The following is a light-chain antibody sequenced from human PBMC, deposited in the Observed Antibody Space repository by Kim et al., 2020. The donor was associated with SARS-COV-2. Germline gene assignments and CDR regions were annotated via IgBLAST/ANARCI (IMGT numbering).Light chain of an antibody. J-gene: IGKJ4*01. V-gene: IGKV3-15*01. Sequence: EIVMTQSPATLSVSPGERATLSCRASQSVSSKLAWYQQKPGQAPRLLIYGASTRATGIPARFSGSGSGTEFTLTISGLQSEDFAVYYCQQYNNWPPVTFGGGTKVDIK. CDR3: QQYNNWPPVT. CDR1: QSVSSK. CDR2: GAS.